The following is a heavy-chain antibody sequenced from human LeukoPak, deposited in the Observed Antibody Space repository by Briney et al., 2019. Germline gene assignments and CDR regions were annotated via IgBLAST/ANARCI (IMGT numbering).Heavy chain of an antibody. D-gene: IGHD3-22*01. Sequence: GRSLRLSCAASGFTFSSYGMHWVRQAPGKGLEWVAVISYDGSNKYYADSVKGRFTISRDNSKNTLYLQMNSLRAEDTAVYYCAKRNSGSHFDYWGQGTLVTVSS. J-gene: IGHJ4*02. CDR1: GFTFSSYG. CDR3: AKRNSGSHFDY. CDR2: ISYDGSNK. V-gene: IGHV3-30*18.